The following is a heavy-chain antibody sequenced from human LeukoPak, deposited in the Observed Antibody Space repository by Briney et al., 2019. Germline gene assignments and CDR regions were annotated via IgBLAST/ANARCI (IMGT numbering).Heavy chain of an antibody. J-gene: IGHJ4*02. CDR2: ITGSGSAT. Sequence: QAGGSLRLSCAASGFTFSSYGMIWVGQGPGKGLEGCSTITGSGSATYSAASVKGRFTISRDNSKTTLYLQMNSLRAEDTAIYYWAKPGYVTSGWFDFWGPGTLVTVSS. CDR1: GFTFSSYG. V-gene: IGHV3-23*01. CDR3: AKPGYVTSGWFDF. D-gene: IGHD6-19*01.